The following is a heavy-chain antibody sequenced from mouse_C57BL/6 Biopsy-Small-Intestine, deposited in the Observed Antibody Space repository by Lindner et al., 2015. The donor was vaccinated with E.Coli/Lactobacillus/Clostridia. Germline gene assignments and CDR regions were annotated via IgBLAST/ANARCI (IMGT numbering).Heavy chain of an antibody. CDR3: ALIYYGDYGAY. D-gene: IGHD2-13*01. Sequence: VQLQESGAELMKPGSSVKISCKASGYSFTGYNLNWVKQSHGKSLEWIGNINPYYGSTSYNQKFRGKATLTVDKSSSTAYMKLNSLTSEDSAVYYCALIYYGDYGAYWGQGTLVTVSA. CDR1: GYSFTGYN. V-gene: IGHV1-39*01. CDR2: INPYYGST. J-gene: IGHJ3*01.